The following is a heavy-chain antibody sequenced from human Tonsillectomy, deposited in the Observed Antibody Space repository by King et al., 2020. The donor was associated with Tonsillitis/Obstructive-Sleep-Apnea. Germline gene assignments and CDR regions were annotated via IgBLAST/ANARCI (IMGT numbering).Heavy chain of an antibody. D-gene: IGHD3-22*01. CDR2: ISYDGSNK. J-gene: IGHJ4*02. Sequence: QVQLVESGGGVVQPGRSLRLSCAASGFTFSSYGMHWVRQAPGKGLEWVAVISYDGSNKYYADSVKGRFTISRDNSKNTLYLQMNSLRAEDTAVYYCAKASQSYYYDSSGYYGGVHYWGQGTLVTVSS. V-gene: IGHV3-30*18. CDR3: AKASQSYYYDSSGYYGGVHY. CDR1: GFTFSSYG.